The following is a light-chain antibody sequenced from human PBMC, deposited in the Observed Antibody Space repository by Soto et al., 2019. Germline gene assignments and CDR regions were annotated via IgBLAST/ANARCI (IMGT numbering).Light chain of an antibody. CDR1: QSISYY. CDR3: HQTYTTPLT. Sequence: DIQMTQSPSSLSAYVGDRVNITCRASQSISYYLNWYQQKPGRAPNLLMYGASSLQSGVPSRFTGSGSGTEFTLTITSLQPGDFATYYCHQTYTTPLTFGGGTKVDIK. CDR2: GAS. J-gene: IGKJ4*01. V-gene: IGKV1-39*01.